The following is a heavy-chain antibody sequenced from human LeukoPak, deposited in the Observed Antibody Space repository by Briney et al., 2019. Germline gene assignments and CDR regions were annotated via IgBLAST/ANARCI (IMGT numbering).Heavy chain of an antibody. V-gene: IGHV4-59*01. D-gene: IGHD3-10*01. J-gene: IGHJ4*02. CDR1: GGSISSYY. Sequence: SETLSLTCTVSGGSISSYYWSWIRQPPGKGLEWIGYIYYSGSTNYNPSLKSRVTISVDTSKNQFSLKLSSVTAADTAVYYCARVPHGSGSYCDYWGQGTLVTVSS. CDR2: IYYSGST. CDR3: ARVPHGSGSYCDY.